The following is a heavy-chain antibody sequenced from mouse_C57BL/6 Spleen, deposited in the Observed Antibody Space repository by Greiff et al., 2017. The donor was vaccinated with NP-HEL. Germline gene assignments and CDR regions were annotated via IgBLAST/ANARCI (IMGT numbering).Heavy chain of an antibody. V-gene: IGHV2-2*01. CDR1: GFSLTSYG. CDR2: RWSGGST. D-gene: IGHD2-4*01. Sequence: QVQLKESGPGLVQPSQSLSITCTVSGFSLTSYGVHWVRQSPGKGLEWLGVRWSGGSTDYNAAFISRLSISKDNSKSQVFFKMNSLQADDTAIYYCARSGDYDGAWFAYWGQGTLVTVSA. CDR3: ARSGDYDGAWFAY. J-gene: IGHJ3*01.